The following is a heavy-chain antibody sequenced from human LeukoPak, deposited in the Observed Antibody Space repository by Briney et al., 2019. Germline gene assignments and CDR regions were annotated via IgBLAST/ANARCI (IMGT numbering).Heavy chain of an antibody. Sequence: PSETLSLTCAVYGGSFSGYYWSWIRQPPGKGLEWIGEINHSGRPNYNPSLKSRVTISVDTYKNQLSLKLSSVTAADTAVYYCARGRPHYGSGSYSRYYYYMDVWGKGTTVTVSS. CDR1: GGSFSGYY. J-gene: IGHJ6*03. CDR2: INHSGRP. CDR3: ARGRPHYGSGSYSRYYYYMDV. V-gene: IGHV4-34*01. D-gene: IGHD3-10*01.